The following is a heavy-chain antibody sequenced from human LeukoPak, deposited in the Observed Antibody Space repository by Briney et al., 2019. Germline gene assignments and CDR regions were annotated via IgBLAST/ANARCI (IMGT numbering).Heavy chain of an antibody. Sequence: GESLKISRKDSGYSFMNDWIGWVRQMPGKGLEWIGIIYPGDSNIRYSPSFQGQVTISADKSLSTAYLQWSSLKASDTAIYYCARRGYYDSSGDDAFDIWGQGTMVTVSS. CDR1: GYSFMNDW. J-gene: IGHJ3*02. CDR2: IYPGDSNI. CDR3: ARRGYYDSSGDDAFDI. D-gene: IGHD3-22*01. V-gene: IGHV5-51*01.